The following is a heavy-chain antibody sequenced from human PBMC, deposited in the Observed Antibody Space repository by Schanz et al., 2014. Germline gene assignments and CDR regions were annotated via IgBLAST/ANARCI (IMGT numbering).Heavy chain of an antibody. CDR2: IFTDGRT. J-gene: IGHJ4*02. CDR3: AKDAENTAMITDYFDY. V-gene: IGHV3-53*01. D-gene: IGHD5-18*01. Sequence: EVQLVASGGGLVQPGGSLRLSCAASGFAVDNYYMSCVRQAPGRGLEWVSIIFTDGRTYYADSVKGRFTISRDSSKNTLFLQMNSLRAEDTAVYYCAKDAENTAMITDYFDYWGQGTLVTVSS. CDR1: GFAVDNYY.